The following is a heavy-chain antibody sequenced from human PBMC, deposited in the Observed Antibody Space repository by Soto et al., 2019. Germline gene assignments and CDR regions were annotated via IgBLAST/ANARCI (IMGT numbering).Heavy chain of an antibody. CDR2: FDPEDGET. CDR3: ATDRLDSSGYYYMVFDY. V-gene: IGHV1-24*01. CDR1: GYTLTELS. Sequence: ASVKVSCKVSGYTLTELSMHWVRQAPGKGLEWMGGFDPEDGETIYAQKFQGRVTMTEDTSTDTAYMELSSLRSEDTAVYYCATDRLDSSGYYYMVFDYWGQGTLVTVSS. D-gene: IGHD3-22*01. J-gene: IGHJ4*02.